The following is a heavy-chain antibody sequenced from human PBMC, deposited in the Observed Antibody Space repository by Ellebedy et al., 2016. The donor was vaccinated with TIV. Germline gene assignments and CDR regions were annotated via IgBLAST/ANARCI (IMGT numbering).Heavy chain of an antibody. CDR3: ARHDQVPFFAMGLDP. J-gene: IGHJ5*02. V-gene: IGHV4-59*08. CDR2: IHYSGAT. CDR1: GGSISGYY. Sequence: SETLSLTCTVSGGSISGYYWSWIRQPPGKGLQWIGYIHYSGATAYFPSLRSRVTISVDTSKNHFSLKLNSVTVADSAVYYCARHDQVPFFAMGLDPWGQGTLVSVAS. D-gene: IGHD3-3*01.